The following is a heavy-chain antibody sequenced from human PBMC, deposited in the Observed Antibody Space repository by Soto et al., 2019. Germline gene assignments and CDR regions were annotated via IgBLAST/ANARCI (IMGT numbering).Heavy chain of an antibody. CDR3: ARGLHSLFDY. Sequence: PVGSLRLSCAASGFTFSSYGMHWVRQAPGKGLEWVAVIWYDGNNKYYADSVKGRFTISRDNSNNTLYVQMTSLGAEDTAVYYCARGLHSLFDYWGQGTLVTVSS. CDR2: IWYDGNNK. J-gene: IGHJ4*02. CDR1: GFTFSSYG. V-gene: IGHV3-33*01. D-gene: IGHD2-21*01.